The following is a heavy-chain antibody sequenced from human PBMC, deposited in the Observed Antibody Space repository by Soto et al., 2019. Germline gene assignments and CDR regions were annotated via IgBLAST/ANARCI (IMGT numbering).Heavy chain of an antibody. V-gene: IGHV2-5*01. Sequence: PTLVNPTQTLTLTCTFSGFSLSTSGVGVGWIRQPPGKALEWLALIYWNDDKRYSPSLKSRLTITKDTSKNQVVLTMTNMDPVDTATYYCAHNGMTGDYGSLNWFDPWGQGTLVTVSS. D-gene: IGHD4-17*01. CDR1: GFSLSTSGVG. CDR2: IYWNDDK. J-gene: IGHJ5*02. CDR3: AHNGMTGDYGSLNWFDP.